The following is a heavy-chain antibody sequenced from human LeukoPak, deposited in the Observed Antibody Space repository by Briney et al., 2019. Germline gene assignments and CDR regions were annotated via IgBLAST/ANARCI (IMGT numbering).Heavy chain of an antibody. D-gene: IGHD1-26*01. Sequence: GGSLRLSCAASGFTFSSYAMSWVRPALGKGLEWVSAISGSGGSTYYADSVKGRFTISRDNSKNTLYLQMNSLRAEDTAVYYCARHTSVPDAFDIWGQGTMVTVSS. V-gene: IGHV3-23*01. J-gene: IGHJ3*02. CDR3: ARHTSVPDAFDI. CDR1: GFTFSSYA. CDR2: ISGSGGST.